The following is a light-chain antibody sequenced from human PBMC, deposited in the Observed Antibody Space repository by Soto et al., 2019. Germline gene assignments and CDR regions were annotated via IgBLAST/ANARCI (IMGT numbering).Light chain of an antibody. V-gene: IGKV3-20*01. Sequence: VLSLSAATVSLYPGERATLSCRASQSVSSNLAWYQQKPGQAPRLLIYGASSRATGIPDRFSGSGSGTDFTLTISRLEPEDFAVYYCQQYGSSPRTFGQGTKVDIK. CDR1: QSVSSN. CDR3: QQYGSSPRT. J-gene: IGKJ1*01. CDR2: GAS.